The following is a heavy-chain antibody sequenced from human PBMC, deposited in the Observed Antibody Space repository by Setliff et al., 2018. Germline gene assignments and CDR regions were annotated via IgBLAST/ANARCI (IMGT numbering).Heavy chain of an antibody. J-gene: IGHJ4*02. D-gene: IGHD3-10*01. CDR3: ARPGRSNYWDSFDY. CDR1: GFTFGTYT. Sequence: PGGSLRLSCVGSGFTFGTYTMNWIRQAPGKGLEWVSSISRDSLHIYYADSVKDRFTISRDNAKNSLYLQMNSLRADDTAVYYCARPGRSNYWDSFDYWGQGTLVTVSS. V-gene: IGHV3-21*01. CDR2: ISRDSLHI.